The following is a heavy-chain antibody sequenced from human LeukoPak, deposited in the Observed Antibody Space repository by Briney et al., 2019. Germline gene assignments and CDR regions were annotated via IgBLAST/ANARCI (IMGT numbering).Heavy chain of an antibody. CDR1: GGSFSGYY. Sequence: PSETLSLTCAVYGGSFSGYYWSWIRQPPGKGLEWIGEINHSGSTNYNPSLKSRVTISVDTSKNQFSLKLSSVTAADTAVYYYARGSRILRSGITMVRGVSNWFDPWGQGTLVTVSS. CDR2: INHSGST. CDR3: ARGSRILRSGITMVRGVSNWFDP. D-gene: IGHD3-10*01. J-gene: IGHJ5*02. V-gene: IGHV4-34*01.